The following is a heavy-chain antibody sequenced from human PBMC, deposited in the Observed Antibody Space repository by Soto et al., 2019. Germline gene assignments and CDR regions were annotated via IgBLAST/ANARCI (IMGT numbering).Heavy chain of an antibody. CDR2: TSYRGST. CDR1: GVSISSGDYY. J-gene: IGHJ3*01. V-gene: IGHV4-30-4*01. Sequence: QVQLQESGPGLVKPSQTLSLTCTVSGVSISSGDYYWNWIRQPPGKGLERIGSTSYRGSTYYRPSLKSSVTIAVGTSKNQFSLKLSSVTAADTAVYYWVRGDPGACSSTSCSDAFDLWGRGTMVAFSS. CDR3: VRGDPGACSSTSCSDAFDL. D-gene: IGHD2-2*01.